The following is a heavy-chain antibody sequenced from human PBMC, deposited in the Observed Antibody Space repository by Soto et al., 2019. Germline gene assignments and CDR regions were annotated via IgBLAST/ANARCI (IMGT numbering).Heavy chain of an antibody. V-gene: IGHV3-48*02. J-gene: IGHJ3*02. CDR2: ISSSSNTI. D-gene: IGHD6-13*01. CDR1: GFTFSSYN. Sequence: EVQLVESGGGLVQPGGSLRLSCAASGFTFSSYNMNWVRQAPGKGLEWVSYISSSSNTIYYADSVKGRFTISRDNAKNSLYLQMNSRRDEDTAVYYCARRSLGTSLDAFDIWGQGTMVTVSS. CDR3: ARRSLGTSLDAFDI.